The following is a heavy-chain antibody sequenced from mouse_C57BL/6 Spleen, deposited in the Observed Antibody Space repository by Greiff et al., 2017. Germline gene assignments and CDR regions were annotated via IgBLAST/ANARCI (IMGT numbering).Heavy chain of an antibody. Sequence: EVQGVESGGDLVKPGGSLRLSCAASGFTFSSYGMSWVRQTPDKRLEWVATISSGGSYTYYPDSVKGRFTISRDNAKNTLYLQMSSLKSEDTAMYYCARGFTTVVARDWFAYWGQGTLVTVSA. CDR3: ARGFTTVVARDWFAY. J-gene: IGHJ3*01. D-gene: IGHD1-1*01. CDR2: ISSGGSYT. CDR1: GFTFSSYG. V-gene: IGHV5-6*01.